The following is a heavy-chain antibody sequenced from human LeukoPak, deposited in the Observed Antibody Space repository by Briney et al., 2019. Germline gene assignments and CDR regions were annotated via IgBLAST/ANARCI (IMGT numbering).Heavy chain of an antibody. Sequence: PGGSLRLSCAASGFTVSSNYMSWVRQAPGKGLERVSVIYSGGSTYYADSVKGRFTISRDNSKNTLYLQMNSLRDEDTAVYYCARDAGWNYGSGTLPSGYMDVWGKGTTVTVSS. J-gene: IGHJ6*03. D-gene: IGHD3-10*01. CDR3: ARDAGWNYGSGTLPSGYMDV. CDR2: IYSGGST. V-gene: IGHV3-53*01. CDR1: GFTVSSNY.